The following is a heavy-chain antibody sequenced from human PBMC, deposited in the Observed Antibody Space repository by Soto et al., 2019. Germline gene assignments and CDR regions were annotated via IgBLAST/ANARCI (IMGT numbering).Heavy chain of an antibody. Sequence: EVQLLESGGGLVQPGGSLRLSCAASGFTYDTYPMSWVRQAPGKGLEWVSGISGSGETPYYADSVKGRFTISRDNYKNMLYLQMNSLRAEDTAVYFCAKDIGDIVVVAPAVSHYYNFGMDVWGQGTTVTVSS. CDR2: ISGSGETP. J-gene: IGHJ6*02. D-gene: IGHD2-2*01. CDR3: AKDIGDIVVVAPAVSHYYNFGMDV. CDR1: GFTYDTYP. V-gene: IGHV3-23*01.